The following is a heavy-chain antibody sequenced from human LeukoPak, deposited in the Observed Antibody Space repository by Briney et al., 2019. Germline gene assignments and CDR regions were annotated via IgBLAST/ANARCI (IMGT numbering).Heavy chain of an antibody. Sequence: GGSLRLFCAASGFTFGSYAMSWVRQAPGKGLEWVSAISGSGGSTYYADSVKGRFTISRDNSKNTLYLQMNSLRAEDTAVYYCAKDDDFWSGFASRFDPWGQGTLVTVSS. V-gene: IGHV3-23*01. D-gene: IGHD3-3*01. CDR2: ISGSGGST. CDR1: GFTFGSYA. CDR3: AKDDDFWSGFASRFDP. J-gene: IGHJ5*02.